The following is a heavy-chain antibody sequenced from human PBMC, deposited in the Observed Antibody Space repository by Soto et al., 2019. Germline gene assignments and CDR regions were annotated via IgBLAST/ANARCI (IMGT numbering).Heavy chain of an antibody. CDR1: GFRFKSFV. D-gene: IGHD3-16*01. Sequence: QVQLVESGGGVVQPGTSLRLSCAASGFRFKSFVMHWVRQAPGKGLEWVAFTSYDGNNKDYGDSVKGRFTVSRDNSQNTLHLQMDFLRPEDMALYYCARWGTTWGFDLWGQGTLVSVSS. V-gene: IGHV3-30*19. J-gene: IGHJ4*02. CDR3: ARWGTTWGFDL. CDR2: TSYDGNNK.